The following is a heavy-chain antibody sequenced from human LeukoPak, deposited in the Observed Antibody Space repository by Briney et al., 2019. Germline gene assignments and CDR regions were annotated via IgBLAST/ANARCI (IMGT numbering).Heavy chain of an antibody. CDR1: GYTFTSYA. CDR3: ARAPNLYMVTFDY. V-gene: IGHV1-18*01. D-gene: IGHD5-18*01. CDR2: ISAYNGNT. Sequence: VASVKVSCKASGYTFTSYAMNWVRQAPGQGLEWMGWISAYNGNTNNAQKLQGRVTMTTDTSTSTAYMELRSLRSDDTAVYYCARAPNLYMVTFDYWGQGTLVTVSS. J-gene: IGHJ4*02.